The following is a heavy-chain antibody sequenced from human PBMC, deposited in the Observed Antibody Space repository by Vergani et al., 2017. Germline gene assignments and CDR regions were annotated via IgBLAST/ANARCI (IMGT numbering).Heavy chain of an antibody. Sequence: EVQLVESGGGLVKPGGSLRLSCAASGFTFSSYSMNWVRQAPGKGLEWVSSISSSSSYIYYADSVKGRFTISRDNAKNSLYLQMNSLRAEDTAVYYCARGYSYGPQEYYFDYWGQGTLVTVSS. CDR3: ARGYSYGPQEYYFDY. D-gene: IGHD5-18*01. J-gene: IGHJ4*02. CDR2: ISSSSSYI. CDR1: GFTFSSYS. V-gene: IGHV3-21*01.